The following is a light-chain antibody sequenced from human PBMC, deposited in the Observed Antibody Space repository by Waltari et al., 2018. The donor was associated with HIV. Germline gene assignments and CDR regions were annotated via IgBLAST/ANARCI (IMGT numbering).Light chain of an antibody. CDR3: QQYNKWPPWT. CDR2: GAS. J-gene: IGKJ1*01. CDR1: QSVGSN. V-gene: IGKV3-15*01. Sequence: EIVMTQSPATLSVSPGERATLSCRASQSVGSNLAWYQQKPGQAPRLLIYGASTRATGIPARFSGSGSGTEFTLTISSLQSEDFAVYYCQQYNKWPPWTFGQGP.